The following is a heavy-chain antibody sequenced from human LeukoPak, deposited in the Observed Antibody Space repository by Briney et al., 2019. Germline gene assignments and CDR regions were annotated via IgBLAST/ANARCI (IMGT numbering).Heavy chain of an antibody. CDR1: VVTFSSYS. D-gene: IGHD1-26*01. Sequence: GRCLRLSCAASVVTFSSYSMHWVREAPCKGLEWVAIISYGGSNKYYADSVKGRFTISRDDSKYTLSLQMNSLRPEDTAVYYCAKDRWEPLREERNAFDVWGQGTTVSVGS. CDR2: ISYGGSNK. J-gene: IGHJ3*01. CDR3: AKDRWEPLREERNAFDV. V-gene: IGHV3-30*04.